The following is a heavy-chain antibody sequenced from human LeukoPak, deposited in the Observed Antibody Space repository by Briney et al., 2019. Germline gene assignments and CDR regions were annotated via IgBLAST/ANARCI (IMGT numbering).Heavy chain of an antibody. CDR1: GGTFSSYA. CDR2: IIPIFGTA. V-gene: IGHV1-69*13. CDR3: ARGSTYYDFWSGYYPTYYYYGMDV. J-gene: IGHJ6*02. D-gene: IGHD3-3*01. Sequence: ASVKVSCKASGGTFSSYAISRVRQAPGQGLEWMGGIIPIFGTANYAQKFQGRVTITADESTSTAYMELSSLRSEDTAVYYYARGSTYYDFWSGYYPTYYYYGMDVWGQGTTVTVSS.